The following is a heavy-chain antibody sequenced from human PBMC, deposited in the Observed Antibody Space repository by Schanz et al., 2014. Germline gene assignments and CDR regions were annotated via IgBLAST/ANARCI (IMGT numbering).Heavy chain of an antibody. D-gene: IGHD1-26*01. V-gene: IGHV3-43*02. CDR1: GFTMITYA. CDR2: IDRDGGHT. Sequence: VQLVESGGGVVQPGRSLRLSCAASGFTMITYAMHWVRQPPGKGLEWVSLIDRDGGHTYYADSVKGRFTISRDNSKNSLYLQMNSLRTEDTALYYCAKDSRGSSFDMDVWGQGTTVTVSS. J-gene: IGHJ6*02. CDR3: AKDSRGSSFDMDV.